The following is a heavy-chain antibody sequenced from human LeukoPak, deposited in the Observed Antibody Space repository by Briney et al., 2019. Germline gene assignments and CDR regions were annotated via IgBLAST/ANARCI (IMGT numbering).Heavy chain of an antibody. D-gene: IGHD6-19*01. CDR2: ISYDGSNK. CDR1: GLTFSSYG. V-gene: IGHV3-30*18. Sequence: GGSLRLSCAASGLTFSSYGMHWVRQAPGKGLEWVAVISYDGSNKYYADSVKGRFTISRDNSKNTLYLQMNSLRAEDTAVYYCAKAVAEGRYFDYWGQGTLVTVSS. J-gene: IGHJ4*02. CDR3: AKAVAEGRYFDY.